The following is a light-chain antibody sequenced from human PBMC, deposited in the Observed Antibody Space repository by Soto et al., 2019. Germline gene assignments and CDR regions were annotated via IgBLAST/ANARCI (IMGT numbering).Light chain of an antibody. CDR2: EVS. J-gene: IGLJ1*01. Sequence: QSALTQPASVSGSPGQSITISCTGTSSDVGAYDYVSWYQQHPGKAPKLMIYEVSNRPSGVSNRFSGSKSGNTASLTISGLQAEDEADYYCSSYTNSGVFGTGTKLTVL. CDR1: SSDVGAYDY. CDR3: SSYTNSGV. V-gene: IGLV2-14*01.